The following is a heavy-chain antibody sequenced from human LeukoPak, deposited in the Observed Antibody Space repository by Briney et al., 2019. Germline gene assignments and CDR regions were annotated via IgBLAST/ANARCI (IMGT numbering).Heavy chain of an antibody. V-gene: IGHV1-46*01. CDR2: MHPTGGST. D-gene: IGHD5-18*01. Sequence: ASVKVSCKASGYTFTDYYMHWVRQAPGQGLEGMGVMHPTGGSTNYAQNFQGRVTMTKDTSTGTFYMELSSLRSEDTAVYFCARNDFDTSMIDSFFVVWGQGTLVTVSS. J-gene: IGHJ4*02. CDR3: ARNDFDTSMIDSFFVV. CDR1: GYTFTDYY.